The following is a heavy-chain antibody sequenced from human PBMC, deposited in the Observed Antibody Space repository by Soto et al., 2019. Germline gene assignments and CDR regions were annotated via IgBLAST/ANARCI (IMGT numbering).Heavy chain of an antibody. V-gene: IGHV5-51*01. CDR1: GYKFTSAW. D-gene: IGHD3-22*01. CDR3: ARKDKSGYFNWFDP. Sequence: GESLKISCRTSGYKFTSAWIAWVRQMPGKGLEWMGIIFPSDSDTRYSPSFQGQVTISADRSTSTVFLQWASLKASDTAVYFCARKDKSGYFNWFDPWGQGTLVTVSS. J-gene: IGHJ5*02. CDR2: IFPSDSDT.